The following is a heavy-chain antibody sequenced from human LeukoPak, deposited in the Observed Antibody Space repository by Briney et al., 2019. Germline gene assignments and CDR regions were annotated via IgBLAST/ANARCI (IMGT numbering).Heavy chain of an antibody. D-gene: IGHD1-26*01. CDR2: IYWSGST. Sequence: SETLSLTCSVSGDSISSDYWSWIRQPPGMGLEWLGYIYWSGSTNYNPSLKSRVTISVDTSKKQFSLKLTSVTAADTAIYYCARRIVGGFDPWGQGILVTVSS. J-gene: IGHJ5*02. CDR3: ARRIVGGFDP. V-gene: IGHV4-59*08. CDR1: GDSISSDY.